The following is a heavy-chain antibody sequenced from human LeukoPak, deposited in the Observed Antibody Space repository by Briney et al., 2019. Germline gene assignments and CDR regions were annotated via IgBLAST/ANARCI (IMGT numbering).Heavy chain of an antibody. J-gene: IGHJ6*03. CDR1: GYTFTGYY. Sequence: ASVKVSCKASGYTFTGYYMHWVRQAPGQGLEWMGWINPNSGGTNCAQKFQGRVTMTRDTSISTAYMELSRLRSDDTAVYYCARDPQGYYYYYMDVWGKGTTVTVSS. CDR2: INPNSGGT. V-gene: IGHV1-2*02. CDR3: ARDPQGYYYYYMDV.